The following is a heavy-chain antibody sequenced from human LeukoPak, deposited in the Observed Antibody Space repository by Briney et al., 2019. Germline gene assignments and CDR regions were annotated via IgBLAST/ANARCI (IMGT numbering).Heavy chain of an antibody. Sequence: AGGSLRLSCAASGFTFSSYWMSWVRQAPGKGLEWVANIKQDGSEKYYVDSVKGRFTISRDNAKNSLYLRMNSLRAEDTAVYYCARDTRGSYFPYFDYWGQGTLVTVSS. CDR3: ARDTRGSYFPYFDY. V-gene: IGHV3-7*01. D-gene: IGHD1-26*01. CDR1: GFTFSSYW. J-gene: IGHJ4*02. CDR2: IKQDGSEK.